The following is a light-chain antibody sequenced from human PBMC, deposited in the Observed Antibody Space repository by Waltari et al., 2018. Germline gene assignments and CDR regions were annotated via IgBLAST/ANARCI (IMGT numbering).Light chain of an antibody. J-gene: IGLJ1*01. CDR2: EGN. V-gene: IGLV2-23*01. CDR3: CAYAGNSV. CDR1: SSDVETFNL. Sequence: QSALTQPAPVSGSPGQSITISCTGISSDVETFNLVSWYQQYPGKAPKLIIFEGNKRPSRVSNRFSGSKSGNTASLTISGLQTEDEADYFCCAYAGNSVFGTGTKVTVL.